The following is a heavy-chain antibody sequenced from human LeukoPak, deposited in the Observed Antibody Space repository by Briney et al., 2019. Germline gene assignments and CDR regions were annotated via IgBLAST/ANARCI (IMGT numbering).Heavy chain of an antibody. CDR2: IKQDGSEK. J-gene: IGHJ5*01. CDR1: GFTFSSYW. Sequence: GGSLRLSCAASGFTFSSYWMSWVRQAPGKGLEWVANIKQDGSEKYYVDSVKGRFTISRDNAKNSLYLQMNSLRAEDTAVYYCVRDTENIGYDAFEFWGHGTLVTASS. D-gene: IGHD2/OR15-2a*01. V-gene: IGHV3-7*01. CDR3: VRDTENIGYDAFEF.